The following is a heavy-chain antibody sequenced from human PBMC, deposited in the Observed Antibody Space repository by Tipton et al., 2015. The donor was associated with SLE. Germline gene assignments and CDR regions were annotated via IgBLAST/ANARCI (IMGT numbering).Heavy chain of an antibody. J-gene: IGHJ6*02. D-gene: IGHD6-6*01. Sequence: TLSLTCTVSGGSISSHYWSWIRQPPGKGLEWIGYIYYSGSTNYNPSLKSRVTISVDTSKNQFSLKLSSVAAADTAVYYCARDLEQLIGMDVWGQGTTVTVSS. CDR1: GGSISSHY. CDR3: ARDLEQLIGMDV. V-gene: IGHV4-59*11. CDR2: IYYSGST.